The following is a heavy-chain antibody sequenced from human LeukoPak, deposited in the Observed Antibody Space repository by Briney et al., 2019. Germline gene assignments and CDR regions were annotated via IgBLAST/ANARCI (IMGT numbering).Heavy chain of an antibody. CDR3: ARDYGDC. D-gene: IGHD4-17*01. CDR2: IYSSGST. J-gene: IGHJ4*02. Sequence: AGTLTLTCAASGFTFSSTTWRWFGRPPPRGGQEWIGKIYSSGSTNYKPSLKSRVTISVDKSKNHFSLKLTSVTAADTAVYYCARDYGDCWGQGTLVTVSS. V-gene: IGHV4-4*02. CDR1: GFTFSSTTW.